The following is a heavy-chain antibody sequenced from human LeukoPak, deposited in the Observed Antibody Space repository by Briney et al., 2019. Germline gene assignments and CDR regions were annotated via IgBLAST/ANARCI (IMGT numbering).Heavy chain of an antibody. CDR3: TRVTSWRTGFDY. CDR1: GFSFEAYG. D-gene: IGHD1-1*01. J-gene: IGHJ4*02. V-gene: IGHV3-9*01. Sequence: GGSLRLSCAASGFSFEAYGMYWVRQAPGKGLEWVSGITWKSDDMAYADSVKGRFTISRDNAKNCLYLQMNSLTVEDTALYYCTRVTSWRTGFDYWGQGTLVTVSS. CDR2: ITWKSDDM.